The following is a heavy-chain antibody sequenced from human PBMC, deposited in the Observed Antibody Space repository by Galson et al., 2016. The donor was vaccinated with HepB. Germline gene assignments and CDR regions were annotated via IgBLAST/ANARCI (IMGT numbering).Heavy chain of an antibody. V-gene: IGHV3-23*01. J-gene: IGHJ6*02. CDR1: GFTFSTYA. D-gene: IGHD3-16*01. CDR2: ISGNAATT. CDR3: ARGIMAAHWGMDV. Sequence: SLRLSCAASGFTFSTYAMSWVRQAPGKGLEWVSVISGNAATTYYADSVKGRFTVSRDNAQNSLYLQMNYLTAEDTGVYYCARGIMAAHWGMDVWGQGTTVIVSS.